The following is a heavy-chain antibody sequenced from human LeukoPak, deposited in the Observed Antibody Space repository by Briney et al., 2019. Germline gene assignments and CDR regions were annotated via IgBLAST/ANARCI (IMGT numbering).Heavy chain of an antibody. J-gene: IGHJ3*02. CDR1: GYTFTGYY. D-gene: IGHD6-13*01. V-gene: IGHV1-18*04. CDR3: ARGQQLVGFDI. Sequence: ASVKVSCKASGYTFTGYYMHWVRQAPGQGLEWMGWISAYNGNTNYAQKLQGRVTMTTDTSTSTAYMELRSLRSDDTAAYYCARGQQLVGFDIWGQGTMVTVSS. CDR2: ISAYNGNT.